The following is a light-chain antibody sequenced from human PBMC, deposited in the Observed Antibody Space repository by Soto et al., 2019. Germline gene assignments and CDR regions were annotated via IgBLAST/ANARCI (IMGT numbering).Light chain of an antibody. CDR3: QQSYSSPRT. CDR2: TAS. Sequence: DIKLTQSPSSLSASVCDSVTITCRASQYISNYLNWYQQKSGTAPKLLIHTASTLQSGVPSRFSGRGSGPDFTLTISSGQHDDFAIYFCQQSYSSPRTFGQGTKVDI. V-gene: IGKV1-39*01. CDR1: QYISNY. J-gene: IGKJ2*01.